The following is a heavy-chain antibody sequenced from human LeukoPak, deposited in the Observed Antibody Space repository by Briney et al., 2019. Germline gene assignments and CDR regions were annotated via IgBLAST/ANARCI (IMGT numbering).Heavy chain of an antibody. Sequence: ASVKVSFKTSGYTFTGYYIHWVRQAPGQGLEWMGWINPNSGGTDYAQKFQGRVTMTRDTSISTAYMELSGLSSDDTAVYYCAIQPWGSGNNWYFDLWGRGTLVTVSS. V-gene: IGHV1-2*02. J-gene: IGHJ2*01. CDR2: INPNSGGT. CDR3: AIQPWGSGNNWYFDL. D-gene: IGHD7-27*01. CDR1: GYTFTGYY.